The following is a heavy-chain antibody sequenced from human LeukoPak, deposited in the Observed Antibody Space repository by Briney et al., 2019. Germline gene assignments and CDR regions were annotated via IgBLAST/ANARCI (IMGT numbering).Heavy chain of an antibody. Sequence: PGGSLRLSCAISGFTFVDYAMYWVRQAPGKGLEWVSGVNWSGERIAYADSVKGRFTISRDNAKNSVFLQMNSLTPEDTAFYYCAKDSDLSIRGITVDYWGQGTLVTVSS. J-gene: IGHJ4*02. D-gene: IGHD3-16*01. CDR1: GFTFVDYA. V-gene: IGHV3-9*01. CDR3: AKDSDLSIRGITVDY. CDR2: VNWSGERI.